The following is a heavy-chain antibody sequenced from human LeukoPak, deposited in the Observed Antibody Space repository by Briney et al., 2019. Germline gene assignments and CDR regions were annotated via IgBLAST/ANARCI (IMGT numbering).Heavy chain of an antibody. CDR1: GFTVSSNY. V-gene: IGHV3-53*01. J-gene: IGHJ6*02. CDR2: IYSGGST. D-gene: IGHD3-10*01. Sequence: PGGSLRLSCVASGFTVSSNYMSWVRPAPGKGLEWGSVIYSGGSTYYADSVKGRFTVSRDNSKNTLYLQMNSLRAEDTAVYYCASSKRFGELLKDGMDVWGQGTTVTVSS. CDR3: ASSKRFGELLKDGMDV.